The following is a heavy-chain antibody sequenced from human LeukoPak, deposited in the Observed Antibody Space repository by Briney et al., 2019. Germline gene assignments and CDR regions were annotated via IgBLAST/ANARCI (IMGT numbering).Heavy chain of an antibody. CDR3: GPFDY. CDR2: ISGDGGST. Sequence: PGGSLRLSCAASGFTFDDYAMHWVRQAPGKSLEWVSLISGDGGSTYYADSVKGRFTISRDNSKNSLYLQMNSLRTEDTALYYCGPFDYWGQGTLVTVSS. V-gene: IGHV3-43*02. J-gene: IGHJ4*02. CDR1: GFTFDDYA.